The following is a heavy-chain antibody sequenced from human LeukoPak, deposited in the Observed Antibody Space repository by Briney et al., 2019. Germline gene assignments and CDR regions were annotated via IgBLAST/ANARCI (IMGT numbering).Heavy chain of an antibody. Sequence: EASVKVSRKASGGTFSSYAISWVRQAPGQGLEWMGRIIPILGIANYAQKFQGRVTITADKSTSTAYMELSSLRSEDTAVYYCARAYTAREYYFDYWGQGTLVTVSS. D-gene: IGHD5-18*01. J-gene: IGHJ4*02. CDR3: ARAYTAREYYFDY. CDR1: GGTFSSYA. CDR2: IIPILGIA. V-gene: IGHV1-69*04.